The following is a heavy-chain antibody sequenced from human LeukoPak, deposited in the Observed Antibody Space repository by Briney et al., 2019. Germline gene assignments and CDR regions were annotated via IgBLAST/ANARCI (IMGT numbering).Heavy chain of an antibody. Sequence: PSETLSLTCTVSGGSISSSSYYWGWIRQPPGKGLEWIGSIYYSGSTYYNPSLKSRVTISVDTSKNQFSLKLSSVTAADTAVYYCARDETNAGAFDYWGQGTLVTVSS. CDR3: ARDETNAGAFDY. V-gene: IGHV4-39*07. CDR1: GGSISSSSYY. D-gene: IGHD2-8*01. J-gene: IGHJ4*02. CDR2: IYYSGST.